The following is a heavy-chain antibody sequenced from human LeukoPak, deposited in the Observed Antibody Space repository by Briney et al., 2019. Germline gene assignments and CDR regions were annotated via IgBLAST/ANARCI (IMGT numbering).Heavy chain of an antibody. Sequence: GGSLRLSCAASGFTVSSNYMSWVRQAPGKGLEWVSVIYSGGSTFYADSVKGRFTISRDNSENTLYLQMSSLRAEDTAVYYSARGTSRPQWFDPWGQGTLVSVFS. V-gene: IGHV3-53*01. J-gene: IGHJ5*02. CDR3: ARGTSRPQWFDP. CDR2: IYSGGST. CDR1: GFTVSSNY.